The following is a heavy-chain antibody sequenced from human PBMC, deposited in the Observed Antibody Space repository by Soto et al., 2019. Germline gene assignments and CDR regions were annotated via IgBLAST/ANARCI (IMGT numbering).Heavy chain of an antibody. D-gene: IGHD2-15*01. CDR1: GGSFSGYY. CDR2: INHSGST. J-gene: IGHJ6*03. CDR3: ARGAYCSGGSCYSVRSYYYMDV. V-gene: IGHV4-34*01. Sequence: PSETLSLTCAVSGGSFSGYYWSWIRQPPGKGLEWIGEINHSGSTNYNPSLKSRVTISVDTSKNQFSLKLSSVTAADTAAYYCARGAYCSGGSCYSVRSYYYMDVWGKGTTVTVSS.